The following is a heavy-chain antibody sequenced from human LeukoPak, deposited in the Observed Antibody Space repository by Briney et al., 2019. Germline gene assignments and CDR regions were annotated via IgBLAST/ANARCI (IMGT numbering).Heavy chain of an antibody. CDR3: ARLARYSSSAGNAFDI. CDR1: GGSISSSSYY. D-gene: IGHD6-6*01. CDR2: IYYSGST. Sequence: PSETLSLTCTVSGGSISSSSYYWGWIRQPPGKGLEWIGSIYYSGSTYYNPSLKSRVTISVDTSKNQFSLKLSSVTAADTAVYYCARLARYSSSAGNAFDIWGQGTMVTVSS. V-gene: IGHV4-39*01. J-gene: IGHJ3*02.